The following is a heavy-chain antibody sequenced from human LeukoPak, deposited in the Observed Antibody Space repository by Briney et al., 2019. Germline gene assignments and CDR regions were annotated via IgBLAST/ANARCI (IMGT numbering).Heavy chain of an antibody. J-gene: IGHJ6*03. CDR1: GFTFSSYG. CDR3: AKVGSGYAYYYYMDV. D-gene: IGHD5-12*01. CDR2: ISGSGGST. V-gene: IGHV3-23*01. Sequence: AGGSLRLSCAASGFTFSSYGMSWVRQAPGKGLEWVSAISGSGGSTYYADSVKGRFTISRDNSKNTLYLQMNSPRAEDTAVYYCAKVGSGYAYYYYMDVWGKGTTVTISS.